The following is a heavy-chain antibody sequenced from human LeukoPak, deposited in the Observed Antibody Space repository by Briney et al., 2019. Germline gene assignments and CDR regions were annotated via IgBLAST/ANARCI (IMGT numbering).Heavy chain of an antibody. CDR2: ITTSDGNT. J-gene: IGHJ4*02. CDR1: GFTFSSYT. Sequence: GGSLRLSCAASGFTFSSYTMSWVRQAPGKGLEWVSTITTSDGNTYYADSVKGRFTVSRDNSKNTLFLQMNSLRAEDTAVYYCAKDGGLWVSAPWGDSWGRGTLVTVSS. D-gene: IGHD3-16*01. CDR3: AKDGGLWVSAPWGDS. V-gene: IGHV3-23*01.